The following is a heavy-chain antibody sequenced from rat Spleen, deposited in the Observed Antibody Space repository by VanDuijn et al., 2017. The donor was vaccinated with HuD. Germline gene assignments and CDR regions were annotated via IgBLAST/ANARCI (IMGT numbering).Heavy chain of an antibody. CDR2: IVFDGSGT. J-gene: IGHJ2*01. CDR3: VRHNLRYYGYSYFDY. V-gene: IGHV5-17*01. CDR1: GFNFSDYA. D-gene: IGHD1-7*01. Sequence: EVQLVESGGGLVQPGRSLKLSCAASGFNFSDYAMSWVRQAPKKGLEWVTTIVFDGSGTYYRDSVKGRFTISRDNAKNILALQVDSVRSEDTATYYCVRHNLRYYGYSYFDYWGQGVMVTVSS.